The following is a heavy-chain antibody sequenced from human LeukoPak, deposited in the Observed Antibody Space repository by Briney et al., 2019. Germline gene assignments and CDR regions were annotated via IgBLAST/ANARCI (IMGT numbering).Heavy chain of an antibody. CDR1: GGSISSGGYS. CDR2: IYHSGST. J-gene: IGHJ5*02. Sequence: SETLSLTCAVSGGSISSGGYSWSWIRQPPGKGLEWIGYIYHSGSTYYNPSLKSRVTISVDRSKNQFSLKLSSVTAADTAVYYCARGYDILTGYYPLGWFDPWGQGTLVTVSS. D-gene: IGHD3-9*01. V-gene: IGHV4-30-2*01. CDR3: ARGYDILTGYYPLGWFDP.